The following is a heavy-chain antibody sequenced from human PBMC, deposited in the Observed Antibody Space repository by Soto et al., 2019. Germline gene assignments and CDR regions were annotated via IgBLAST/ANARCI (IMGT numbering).Heavy chain of an antibody. CDR2: IIKDGSEK. V-gene: IGHV3-7*03. D-gene: IGHD3-10*01. Sequence: EVQLVESGGGLVQPGGSLRLSCAASGFTFSSYWMTWVRQAPGKGLEWVANIIKDGSEKSYVDSVKGRSTISRDNAKNSLYLEMNSLRVEDTAVYYCARDWGGLGYWGQGTLVTVSS. CDR3: ARDWGGLGY. CDR1: GFTFSSYW. J-gene: IGHJ4*02.